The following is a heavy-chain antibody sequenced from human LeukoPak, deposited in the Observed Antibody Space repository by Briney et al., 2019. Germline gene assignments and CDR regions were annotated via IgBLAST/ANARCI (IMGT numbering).Heavy chain of an antibody. Sequence: GGSLRLSCAASGFTFSSCEMNWVRQAPGKGLEWLSYISNSGSSKYYADSVKGRFTISRDNSKNTLYLQMNSLRAEDTAVHYCARDRTGYYGSGSYYMGWFDPWGQGTLVTVSS. D-gene: IGHD3-10*01. V-gene: IGHV3-48*03. CDR1: GFTFSSCE. CDR3: ARDRTGYYGSGSYYMGWFDP. J-gene: IGHJ5*02. CDR2: ISNSGSSK.